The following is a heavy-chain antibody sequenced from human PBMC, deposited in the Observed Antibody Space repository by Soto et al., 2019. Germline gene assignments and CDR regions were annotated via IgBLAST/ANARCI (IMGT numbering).Heavy chain of an antibody. J-gene: IGHJ4*02. CDR3: ARDLWFGELSFDY. CDR2: IVVGSGNT. D-gene: IGHD3-10*01. Sequence: SVKVSCKASGFTFTSSAMQWVRQARGQRLEWIGWIVVGSGNTNYAQKFQERVTITRDMSTSTAYMELSSLRSEDTAVYYCARDLWFGELSFDYWGQGTLVTVSS. V-gene: IGHV1-58*02. CDR1: GFTFTSSA.